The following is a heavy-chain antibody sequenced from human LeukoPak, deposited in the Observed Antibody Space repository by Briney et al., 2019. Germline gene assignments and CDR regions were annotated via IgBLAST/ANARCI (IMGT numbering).Heavy chain of an antibody. D-gene: IGHD2-2*01. CDR3: ATSEATAGSYFDL. V-gene: IGHV4-59*04. CDR2: IYHSGST. Sequence: PSETLSLTCTVSGGSISNYYWSWIRQPPGKGLEWIGYIYHSGSTYYNPSLKSRVTISVDRSKNQFSLKLSSVTAADTAVYYCATSEATAGSYFDLWGRGTLVTVSS. CDR1: GGSISNYY. J-gene: IGHJ2*01.